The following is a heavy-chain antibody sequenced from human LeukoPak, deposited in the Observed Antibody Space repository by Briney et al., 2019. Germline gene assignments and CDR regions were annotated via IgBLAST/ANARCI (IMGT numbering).Heavy chain of an antibody. CDR2: IYHNGST. D-gene: IGHD3-3*01. J-gene: IGHJ5*02. CDR1: GGSLRRTSYC. Sequence: SETLSLTCTVSGGSLRRTSYCWGWIRQPPGKGLEWIGSIYHNGSTCNNPSLKSRVILSVDTSKNQFSLKLSSVTAADTAVYYCARHVGHDFWSGYRSVDPWGQGTLVTVSS. V-gene: IGHV4-39*01. CDR3: ARHVGHDFWSGYRSVDP.